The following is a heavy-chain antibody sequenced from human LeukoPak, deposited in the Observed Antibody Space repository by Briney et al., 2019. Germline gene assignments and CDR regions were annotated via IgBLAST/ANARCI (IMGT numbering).Heavy chain of an antibody. J-gene: IGHJ6*03. CDR3: ASVLSNYYYYYMDV. D-gene: IGHD5/OR15-5a*01. Sequence: PGGSLRLSCAASGFTFSSYWMSWVRQAPGKGLEWVDNINQDGSEKYYVDSVKGRFTISRDNAKNSLYLQMNSLRAEDTAVYYCASVLSNYYYYYMDVWGKGTTVTVPS. V-gene: IGHV3-7*01. CDR1: GFTFSSYW. CDR2: INQDGSEK.